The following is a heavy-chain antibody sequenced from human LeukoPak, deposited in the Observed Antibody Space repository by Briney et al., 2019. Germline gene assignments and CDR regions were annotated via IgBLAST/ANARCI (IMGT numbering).Heavy chain of an antibody. CDR2: ISGSGGST. Sequence: GGSLRLSCAASGFTFSSYGMSWVRQAPGKGLEWVSAISGSGGSTYYADSVKGRFTISRDNSKNTLYLQMNSLRAEDTAVYYCAKDKPPYYYDSSGLDYWGQGTLVTVSS. D-gene: IGHD3-22*01. CDR3: AKDKPPYYYDSSGLDY. CDR1: GFTFSSYG. V-gene: IGHV3-23*01. J-gene: IGHJ4*02.